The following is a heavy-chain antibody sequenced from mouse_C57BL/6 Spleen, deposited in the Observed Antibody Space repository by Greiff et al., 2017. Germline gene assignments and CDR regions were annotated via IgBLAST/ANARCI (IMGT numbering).Heavy chain of an antibody. CDR3: ARESYDSDFDY. J-gene: IGHJ2*01. Sequence: QVQLQQPGAELVKPGASVKLSCKASGYTFTSYWMHWVKQRPGQGLEWIGMIHPNSGSTNYNEKFKSKATLTVDKSSSTAYMQLSSLTSEDSAFYYCARESYDSDFDYWGQGTTLTVSS. CDR1: GYTFTSYW. D-gene: IGHD2-4*01. V-gene: IGHV1-64*01. CDR2: IHPNSGST.